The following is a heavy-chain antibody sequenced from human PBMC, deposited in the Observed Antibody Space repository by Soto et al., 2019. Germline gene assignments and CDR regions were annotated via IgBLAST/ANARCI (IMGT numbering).Heavy chain of an antibody. CDR2: IHSGGTT. CDR3: ARGPTGYFEY. CDR1: GFSVSSNY. V-gene: IGHV3-53*01. D-gene: IGHD3-9*01. Sequence: PGGSLRLSCAASGFSVSSNYMTWVRQAPGKGLEWVSVIHSGGTTRYSDSVRGRFSISIDDSKNTLYLEMNALRAGDTAVYYCARGPTGYFEYWGHGTLVTVAS. J-gene: IGHJ4*01.